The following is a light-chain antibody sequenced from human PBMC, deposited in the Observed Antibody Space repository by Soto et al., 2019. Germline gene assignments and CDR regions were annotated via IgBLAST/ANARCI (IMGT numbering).Light chain of an antibody. J-gene: IGKJ2*01. CDR2: AAS. Sequence: DIQMTQSPSSLSASVGDTVTITCRASQSISVHLNWYQQKPGKVPKLLIYAASNLQSGVPLRFSGSGSETDFALTISSLQPEEFATYDCHQSCITPYTFGQGDKLEIK. CDR1: QSISVH. V-gene: IGKV1-39*01. CDR3: HQSCITPYT.